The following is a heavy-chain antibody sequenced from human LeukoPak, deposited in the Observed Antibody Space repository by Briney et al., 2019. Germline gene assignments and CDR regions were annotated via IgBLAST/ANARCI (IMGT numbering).Heavy chain of an antibody. D-gene: IGHD6-13*01. CDR1: GGSISSSNW. CDR2: IYYSGST. J-gene: IGHJ6*02. Sequence: SGTLSLTCAVSGGSISSSNWWSWVRQPPGKGLEWIGYIYYSGSTNYNPSLKSRVTISVDTSKNQFSLRLSSVTAADTAVYYCARVSTIAAAGLSDYYYYGMDVWGQGTTVTVSS. CDR3: ARVSTIAAAGLSDYYYYGMDV. V-gene: IGHV4-4*02.